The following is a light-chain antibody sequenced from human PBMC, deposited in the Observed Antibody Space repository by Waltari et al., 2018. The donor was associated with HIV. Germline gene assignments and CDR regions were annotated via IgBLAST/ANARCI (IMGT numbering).Light chain of an antibody. CDR2: DAS. CDR3: QQRYNWPRT. CDR1: QSLTTY. Sequence: EIVLTQSPATLSLSPGDRATLSCRASQSLTTYLGWCQQKPGQAPRLLIYDASTRATGIPARFSGSGSETDFTLTISSLEPEDFAVYYCQQRYNWPRTFGQGTRLEIK. V-gene: IGKV3-11*01. J-gene: IGKJ5*01.